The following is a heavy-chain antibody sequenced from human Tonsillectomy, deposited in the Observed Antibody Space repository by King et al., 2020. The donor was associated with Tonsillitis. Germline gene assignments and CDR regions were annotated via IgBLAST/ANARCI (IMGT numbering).Heavy chain of an antibody. J-gene: IGHJ4*02. CDR2: INPADGST. Sequence: QLVQSGAEVKKPGASVRVSCKTSGYSFTSYSMHWVRQAPGQGLEWMGIINPADGSTNYAQKFQGRVTMTGDTSTKTVYMELRSLKSDDTAMFYCARLDFGGLRDYWGQGTQVTVSS. V-gene: IGHV1-46*01. D-gene: IGHD4-23*01. CDR3: ARLDFGGLRDY. CDR1: GYSFTSYS.